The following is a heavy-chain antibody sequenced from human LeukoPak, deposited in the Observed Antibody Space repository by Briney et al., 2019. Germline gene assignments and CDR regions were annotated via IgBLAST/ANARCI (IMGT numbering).Heavy chain of an antibody. J-gene: IGHJ4*02. CDR1: GLTFSDAW. V-gene: IGHV3-15*01. D-gene: IGHD5-12*01. CDR3: TWMATIFTVDY. Sequence: PGGSLRLSCVLSGLTFSDAWMSWVRQAPGKGLEWVGRIRNDRITDYAAPVQGRFSISRDNSKNTFYLQMNSLRTEDTGMYFCTWMATIFTVDYWGQGTLVTVS. CDR2: IRNDRIT.